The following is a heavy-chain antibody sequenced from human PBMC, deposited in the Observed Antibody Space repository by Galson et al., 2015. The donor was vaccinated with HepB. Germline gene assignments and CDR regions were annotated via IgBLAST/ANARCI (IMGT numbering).Heavy chain of an antibody. J-gene: IGHJ3*01. Sequence: TLSLTCTVSGGSISSGDYYWSWIRQPPGRGLEWIGHIHYSGITYYNPPLRSRLIISVDMSKNQFSLRLSSVTAADTALYYCARAVGGAPPDTFDVWGQGTMVSVSS. CDR3: ARAVGGAPPDTFDV. CDR1: GGSISSGDYY. CDR2: IHYSGIT. D-gene: IGHD3-10*01. V-gene: IGHV4-30-4*08.